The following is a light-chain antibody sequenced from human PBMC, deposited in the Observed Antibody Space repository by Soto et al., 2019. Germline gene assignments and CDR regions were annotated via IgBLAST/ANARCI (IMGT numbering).Light chain of an antibody. V-gene: IGKV3-20*01. CDR1: QSVNNNF. Sequence: ETVLTHSPGTLSFSALEIATVSFSSSQSVNNNFLAWYQLRPGQAPRLLISGASSRATGIPDRISGSGSGTDFTLTITRVEPEDFAVYYCQKYASSPRTFGQGTKVDIK. CDR3: QKYASSPRT. J-gene: IGKJ1*01. CDR2: GAS.